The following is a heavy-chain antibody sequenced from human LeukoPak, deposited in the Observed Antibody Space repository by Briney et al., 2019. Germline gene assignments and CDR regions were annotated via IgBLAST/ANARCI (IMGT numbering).Heavy chain of an antibody. Sequence: PGGSLRLSCAASGFTFSSYSMNWVRQAPGKGLEWVSYISSTSATMYHADSVKGRFTISRDNAKNSLYLQMNSLRAEDTAVYYCARRHGNRWYVDYWGQGTPVTVSS. CDR3: ARRHGNRWYVDY. CDR1: GFTFSSYS. D-gene: IGHD6-13*01. J-gene: IGHJ4*02. CDR2: ISSTSATM. V-gene: IGHV3-48*01.